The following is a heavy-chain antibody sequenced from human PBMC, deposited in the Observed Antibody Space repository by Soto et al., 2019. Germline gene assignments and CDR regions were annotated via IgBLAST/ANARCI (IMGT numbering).Heavy chain of an antibody. CDR2: IYYSGST. D-gene: IGHD6-13*01. Sequence: PSETLSLTCTVSGGSISSYYWSWIRQPPGKGLEWIGYIYYSGSTNYNPSLKSRVTISVDTSKNQFSRKLSSVTAADTAVYYCATTLKVSSWFFDYWGHGTLVTVSS. V-gene: IGHV4-59*01. CDR1: GGSISSYY. J-gene: IGHJ4*01. CDR3: ATTLKVSSWFFDY.